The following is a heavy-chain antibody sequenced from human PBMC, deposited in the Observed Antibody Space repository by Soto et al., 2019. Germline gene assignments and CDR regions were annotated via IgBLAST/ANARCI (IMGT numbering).Heavy chain of an antibody. CDR2: INHSGST. D-gene: IGHD3-10*01. CDR3: ARGRRPVQQRPLLYGSGSSNWFDP. CDR1: GGSFSGYY. J-gene: IGHJ5*02. Sequence: SETLSLTCAVYGGSFSGYYWSWIRQPPGKGLEWIGEINHSGSTNYNPSLKSRVTISVDTSKNQFSLKLSSVTAADTAVYYCARGRRPVQQRPLLYGSGSSNWFDPWGQGTLVTVSS. V-gene: IGHV4-34*01.